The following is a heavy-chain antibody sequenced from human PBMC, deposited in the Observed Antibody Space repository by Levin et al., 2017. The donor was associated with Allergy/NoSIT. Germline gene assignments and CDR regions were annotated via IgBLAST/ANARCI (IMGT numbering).Heavy chain of an antibody. CDR1: GFTFDDYA. V-gene: IGHV3-9*01. D-gene: IGHD3-10*01. CDR2: ISWNSGSI. J-gene: IGHJ3*02. Sequence: PGGSLRLSCAASGFTFDDYAMHWVRQAPGKGLEWVSGISWNSGSIGYADSVQGRLPISRDNAKNSLYLHMNSLRTEDTALYYCERDNIGLPDAFDIWGQGTMVIVAS. CDR3: ERDNIGLPDAFDI.